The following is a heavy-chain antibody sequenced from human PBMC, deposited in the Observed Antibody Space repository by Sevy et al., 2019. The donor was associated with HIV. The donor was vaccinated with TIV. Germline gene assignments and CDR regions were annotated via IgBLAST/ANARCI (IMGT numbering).Heavy chain of an antibody. CDR3: ATDLGSGIVGAFAFDI. V-gene: IGHV1-24*01. D-gene: IGHD1-26*01. CDR2: FDPEDGET. CDR1: GYTLTELS. Sequence: ASVKVSCKVSGYTLTELSMHWVRQAPGKGLEWMGGFDPEDGETIYAQKFQGRVTMTEDTSTDTAYMELGSLRSEDTAVYYCATDLGSGIVGAFAFDIWGQGTMVTVSS. J-gene: IGHJ3*02.